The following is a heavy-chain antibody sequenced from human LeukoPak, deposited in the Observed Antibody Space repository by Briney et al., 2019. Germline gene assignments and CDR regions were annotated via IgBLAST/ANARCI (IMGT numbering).Heavy chain of an antibody. J-gene: IGHJ6*02. D-gene: IGHD5/OR15-5a*01. CDR2: IYCSGST. CDR1: GGSISSYY. CDR3: ARLRASSVSTINYYCYGMDV. V-gene: IGHV4-59*08. Sequence: PSETLSLTCTVSGGSISSYYWSWIREPPGKGLEWIGYIYCSGSTNYNPSLKSRVTISLDTSKNQFSLKLSSVTAADTAVYYCARLRASSVSTINYYCYGMDVWGRGATVTVSS.